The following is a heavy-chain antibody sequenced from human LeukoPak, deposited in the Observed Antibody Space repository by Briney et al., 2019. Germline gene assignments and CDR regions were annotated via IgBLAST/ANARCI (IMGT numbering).Heavy chain of an antibody. CDR2: IGTSVSDT. J-gene: IGHJ4*02. D-gene: IGHD6-13*01. CDR1: GFTFSSNA. Sequence: GSLRLSCAASGFTFSSNALIWVRQAPGKGLEWVSVIGTSVSDTYYADSVRGRFTISRDNSKNTVYLQLNSLRAEDTAVYYCAKRVAAPGRTYYFDYWGQGTLVIVSS. CDR3: AKRVAAPGRTYYFDY. V-gene: IGHV3-23*01.